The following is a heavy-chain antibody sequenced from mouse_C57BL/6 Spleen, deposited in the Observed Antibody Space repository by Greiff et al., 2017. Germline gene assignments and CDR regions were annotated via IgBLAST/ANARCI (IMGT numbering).Heavy chain of an antibody. D-gene: IGHD1-1*01. CDR2: IDPETGGT. V-gene: IGHV1-15*01. CDR3: ITVVADYYYAMDY. J-gene: IGHJ4*01. Sequence: QVQLKESGAELVRPGASVTLSCKASGYTFTDYEMHWVKQTPVHGLEWIGAIDPETGGTAYNQKFKGKAILTADKSSSTAYMELRSLTSEDSAVYYCITVVADYYYAMDYWGQGTSVTVSS. CDR1: GYTFTDYE.